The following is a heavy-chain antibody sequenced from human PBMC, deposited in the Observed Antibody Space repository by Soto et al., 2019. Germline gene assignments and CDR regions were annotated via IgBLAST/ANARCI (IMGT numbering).Heavy chain of an antibody. CDR3: ARDGYGDRDAFDI. D-gene: IGHD5-18*01. CDR2: IIPILGIA. CDR1: GGTFSSYT. J-gene: IGHJ3*02. V-gene: IGHV1-69*04. Sequence: SVKVACKASGGTFSSYTISWVRQAPGQGLEWMGRIIPILGIANYAQKFQGRVTITADKSTSTAYMELSSLRSEDTAVYYCARDGYGDRDAFDIWGQGTMVTVSS.